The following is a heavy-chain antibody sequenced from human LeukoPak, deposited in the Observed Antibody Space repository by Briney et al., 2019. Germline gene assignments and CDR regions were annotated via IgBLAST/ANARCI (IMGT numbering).Heavy chain of an antibody. CDR3: ERARWYSCDY. V-gene: IGHV3-74*01. D-gene: IGHD5-24*01. CDR2: DGSST. Sequence: GGSLRLSCAVSGFTFSGHWMCWVRQAPGKGLEWVSSDGSSTGYTDSVKARFTVSRDNAKNTLYLQMNSLRAEDTAVYYCERARWYSCDYWGQGTLVTVSS. CDR1: GFTFSGHW. J-gene: IGHJ4*02.